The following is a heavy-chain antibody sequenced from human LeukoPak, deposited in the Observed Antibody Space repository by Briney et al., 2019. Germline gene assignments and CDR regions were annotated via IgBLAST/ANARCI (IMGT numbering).Heavy chain of an antibody. J-gene: IGHJ4*02. D-gene: IGHD2-2*01. V-gene: IGHV4-38-2*02. CDR1: GYSISSGYF. CDR3: ARVSTRLGSEY. Sequence: SETLSLTCTVSGYSISSGYFWGWIRQPPGKGLEWIGNIYYSGSTYYNPSLKSRVTISVDTSKNQFSLKLSSVTAADTAVYYCARVSTRLGSEYWGQGTLVSVSS. CDR2: IYYSGST.